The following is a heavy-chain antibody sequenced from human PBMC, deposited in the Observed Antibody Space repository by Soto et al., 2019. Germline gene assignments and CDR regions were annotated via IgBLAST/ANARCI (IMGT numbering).Heavy chain of an antibody. CDR2: IRNNVDTA. V-gene: IGHV3-23*01. CDR1: GFTFSSYA. Sequence: EVQLLESGGGLVQPGGSLTLSCATSGFTFSSYAMVWVRQAAEKGLEWVASIRNNVDTAYYADSVKGRFTISRGNSENTLNLQMTGFRADDTALYFCAKLRVFIGAIVTLLDSWGQGTQVTVSS. J-gene: IGHJ4*02. CDR3: AKLRVFIGAIVTLLDS. D-gene: IGHD3-16*01.